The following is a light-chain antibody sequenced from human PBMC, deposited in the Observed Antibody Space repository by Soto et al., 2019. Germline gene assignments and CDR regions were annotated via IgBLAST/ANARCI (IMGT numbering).Light chain of an antibody. J-gene: IGKJ4*01. CDR2: TVS. CDR1: QGIRSS. Sequence: DSQLTQSPSFLSASVGDRLTITCRASQGIRSSLAWYQQKPGKAPNLLIYTVSTLQSGVPSRFRGSRSGTEFTLTISSLQPEDFATYCCQQFNSSPFTFGGGTKVEI. CDR3: QQFNSSPFT. V-gene: IGKV1-9*01.